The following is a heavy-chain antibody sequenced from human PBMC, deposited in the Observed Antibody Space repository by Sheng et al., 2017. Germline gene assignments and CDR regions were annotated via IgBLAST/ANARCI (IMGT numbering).Heavy chain of an antibody. J-gene: IGHJ4*02. V-gene: IGHV3-33*01. Sequence: QVQLVESGGGVVQPGRSLRLSCAASGFTFSSYGMHWVRQAPGKGLEWVAVIWYDGSNKYYADSVKGRFTISRDNSKNTLYLQMNSLRAEDTAVYYCARGARYWLNSSGYYVWGQGTLVTVSS. CDR1: GFTFSSYG. CDR3: ARGARYWLNSSGYYV. D-gene: IGHD3-22*01. CDR2: IWYDGSNK.